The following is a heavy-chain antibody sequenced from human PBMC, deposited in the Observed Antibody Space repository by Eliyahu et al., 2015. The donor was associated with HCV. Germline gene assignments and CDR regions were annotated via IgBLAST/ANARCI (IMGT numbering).Heavy chain of an antibody. J-gene: IGHJ5*02. D-gene: IGHD6-19*01. Sequence: QVQLQESGPGLVKPSETLSLTCTVSGGSITTYXWXXIRQPPGKGLEWIGYIXYXGSINYNPSLKSRVTISXXTSKNQFSLNLTSATAADTAVYYCASGGGGIAVAGTGGWFDPWGQGTLVTVSS. V-gene: IGHV4-59*01. CDR1: GGSITTYX. CDR2: IXYXGSI. CDR3: ASGGGGIAVAGTGGWFDP.